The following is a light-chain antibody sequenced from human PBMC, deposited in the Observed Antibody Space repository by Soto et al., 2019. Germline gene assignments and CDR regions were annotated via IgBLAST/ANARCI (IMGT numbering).Light chain of an antibody. CDR2: GAS. Sequence: EIVLTQSPGXLXXXXXXXXXXXXXXXQSVXXSYLAWYQQKPGQAPRLLIYGASSRATGIPDRFSGSGSGTDFTLTISRLEPEDFAVYYCQQYGSSPETFGQGTKVEIK. V-gene: IGKV3-20*01. J-gene: IGKJ1*01. CDR3: QQYGSSPET. CDR1: QSVXXSY.